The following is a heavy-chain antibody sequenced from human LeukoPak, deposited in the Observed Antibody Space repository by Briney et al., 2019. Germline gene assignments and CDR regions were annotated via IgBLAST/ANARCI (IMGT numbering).Heavy chain of an antibody. V-gene: IGHV1-69*13. CDR1: GATFSSYA. CDR3: ARTGARYYDILTAPFDY. J-gene: IGHJ4*02. Sequence: GASVNVSCKASGATFSSYAISWVRQAPGHGLEWMGGIIPIFGTADYAQKVQGRVKITADESTSTAYMKLSSLRSEDTAVYYCARTGARYYDILTAPFDYWGQGTLVTVSS. CDR2: IIPIFGTA. D-gene: IGHD3-9*01.